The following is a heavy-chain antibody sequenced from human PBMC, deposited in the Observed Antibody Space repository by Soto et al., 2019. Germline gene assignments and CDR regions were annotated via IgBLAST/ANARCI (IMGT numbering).Heavy chain of an antibody. CDR1: GFTFSSYG. V-gene: IGHV3-30*18. CDR3: AKDRRPNYYYGMDV. J-gene: IGHJ6*02. CDR2: ISYDGSNK. D-gene: IGHD6-25*01. Sequence: QVQLVESGGGVVQPGRSLRLSCAASGFTFSSYGMHWVRQAPGKGLEWVAVISYDGSNKYYADSVKGRFTISRDNSKNTRYLQMNSLRAEDTAVYYCAKDRRPNYYYGMDVWGQGTTVTVSS.